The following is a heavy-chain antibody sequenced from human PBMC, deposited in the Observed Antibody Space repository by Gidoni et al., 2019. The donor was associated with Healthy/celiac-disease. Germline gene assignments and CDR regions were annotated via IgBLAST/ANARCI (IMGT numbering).Heavy chain of an antibody. CDR3: ARAGYSSSSQGPYYYYMDV. D-gene: IGHD6-6*01. CDR2: IIPIFGTA. J-gene: IGHJ6*03. CDR1: GGTFSSYA. Sequence: QVQLVQSGAEVKKPGSSVKVSCKASGGTFSSYAISWVRQDPGQGLEWMGGIIPIFGTANYAQKFQGRVTITADKSTSTAYMELSSLRSEDTAVYYCARAGYSSSSQGPYYYYMDVWGKGTTVTVSS. V-gene: IGHV1-69*06.